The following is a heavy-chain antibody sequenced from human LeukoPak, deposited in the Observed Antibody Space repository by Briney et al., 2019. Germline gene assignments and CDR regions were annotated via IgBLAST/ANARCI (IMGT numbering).Heavy chain of an antibody. Sequence: GGSLRLSCAASGFTFSSYAMSWVRQVPGKGLLWVSRINSDGSATIYADSVRGRFTISRDNAKNTLYLQMSGLRVEDTAVYHCASDSPYYGMDVWGQGTTVTVSS. V-gene: IGHV3-74*01. J-gene: IGHJ6*02. CDR1: GFTFSSYA. CDR2: INSDGSAT. CDR3: ASDSPYYGMDV.